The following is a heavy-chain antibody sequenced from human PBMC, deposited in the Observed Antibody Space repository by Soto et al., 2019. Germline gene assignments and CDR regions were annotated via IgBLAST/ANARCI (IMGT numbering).Heavy chain of an antibody. V-gene: IGHV3-30-3*01. CDR3: ASVNPRYFGMDV. J-gene: IGHJ6*02. CDR2: ISYDGSNK. CDR1: GFTFSSYA. Sequence: QVQLVESGGGVVQPGRSLRLSCAASGFTFSSYAMNWVRQAPGKGLEWVAVISYDGSNKYYADSVKGRFTISRDNSKNTLYLQMNSLRAEDTAVYYCASVNPRYFGMDVWGQGTTVTVSS.